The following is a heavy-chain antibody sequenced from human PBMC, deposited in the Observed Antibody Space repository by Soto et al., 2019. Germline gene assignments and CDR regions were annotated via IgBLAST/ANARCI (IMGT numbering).Heavy chain of an antibody. V-gene: IGHV4-34*01. CDR2: INHSGST. CDR1: GGSFSGYY. CDR3: ARVVREQQLAPVGAFDI. Sequence: SETLSLTCAVYGGSFSGYYWSWIRQPPGKGLEWIGEINHSGSTNYNPSLKSRVTISVDTSKNQFSLKLSSVTAADTAVYYCARVVREQQLAPVGAFDIWGQRTMVTVSS. D-gene: IGHD6-13*01. J-gene: IGHJ3*02.